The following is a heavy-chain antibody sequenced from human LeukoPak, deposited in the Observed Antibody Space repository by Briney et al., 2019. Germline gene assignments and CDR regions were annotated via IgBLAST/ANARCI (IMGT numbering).Heavy chain of an antibody. CDR3: ARYTQQDFWSGYYTWFDP. Sequence: SETLSLTCTVSGGSISSYYWSWIRQPAGKGLEWIGRIYTSGSTNYNPSLKSRVTMSVDTSKNQFSLKLSSVTAADTAVYYCARYTQQDFWSGYYTWFDPWGQGTLVTVSS. J-gene: IGHJ5*02. CDR2: IYTSGST. D-gene: IGHD3-3*01. CDR1: GGSISSYY. V-gene: IGHV4-4*07.